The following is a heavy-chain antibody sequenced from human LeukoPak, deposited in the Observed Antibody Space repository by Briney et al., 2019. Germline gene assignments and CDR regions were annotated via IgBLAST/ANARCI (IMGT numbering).Heavy chain of an antibody. CDR1: GFIFSDYY. Sequence: GGSLRLSCAASGFIFSDYYMDWVRQAPGKGLEWVSAISGSGGSTYYADSVKGRFTISRDNSKNTLYLQMNSLRAEDTAVYYCAKVGRYYDFWSGYSPYYFDYWGQGTLVTVSS. V-gene: IGHV3-23*01. CDR2: ISGSGGST. J-gene: IGHJ4*02. D-gene: IGHD3-3*01. CDR3: AKVGRYYDFWSGYSPYYFDY.